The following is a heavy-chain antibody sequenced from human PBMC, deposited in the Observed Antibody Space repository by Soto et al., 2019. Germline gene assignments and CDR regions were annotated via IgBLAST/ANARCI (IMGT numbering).Heavy chain of an antibody. J-gene: IGHJ5*02. CDR3: TRGPPRVQWFDP. CDR1: GGAVSSGTYY. V-gene: IGHV4-61*01. Sequence: SETLSLTCTVSGGAVSSGTYYWSWIRQPPGKGLEWIGHIYFTGSTNYNPSLKSRVTVSLDTSRNQFSLKMSSVTAADTAVYYCTRGPPRVQWFDPWGLGTLVTVSS. CDR2: IYFTGST.